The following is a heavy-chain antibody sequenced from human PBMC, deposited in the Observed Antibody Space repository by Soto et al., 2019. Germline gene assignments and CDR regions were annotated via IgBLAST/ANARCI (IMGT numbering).Heavy chain of an antibody. CDR1: GFTFSDYY. V-gene: IGHV3-11*06. D-gene: IGHD6-13*01. CDR3: ARLRASSWYMGGYLDY. Sequence: GGSLRLSCAASGFTFSDYYISWIRQAPGKGLEWVSYIVSSSAYTNYADSVKGRFTISRDNAKNSLYLEMNSLRAEDTAVYYCARLRASSWYMGGYLDYWGQGTLVTVSS. CDR2: IVSSSAYT. J-gene: IGHJ4*02.